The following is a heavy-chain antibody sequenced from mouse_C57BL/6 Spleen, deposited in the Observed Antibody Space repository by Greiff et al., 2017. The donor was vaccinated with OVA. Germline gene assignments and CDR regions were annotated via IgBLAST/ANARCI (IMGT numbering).Heavy chain of an antibody. CDR1: GFTFSSYA. J-gene: IGHJ2*01. CDR2: ISDGGSYT. D-gene: IGHD2-4*01. CDR3: ARDRGLRRGEYYFDY. Sequence: EVMLVESGGGLVKPGGSLKLSCAASGFTFSSYAMSWVRQTPEKRLEWVATISDGGSYTYYPDNVKGRFTISRDNAKNNLYLQMSHLKSEDTAMYYCARDRGLRRGEYYFDYWGQGTTLTVSA. V-gene: IGHV5-4*01.